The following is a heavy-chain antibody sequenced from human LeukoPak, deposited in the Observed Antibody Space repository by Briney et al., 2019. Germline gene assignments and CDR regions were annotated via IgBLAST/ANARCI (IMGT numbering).Heavy chain of an antibody. CDR1: GLTFGSYS. CDR2: ISSSSSYI. D-gene: IGHD6-13*01. J-gene: IGHJ4*02. CDR3: ARERDGSWHFDY. Sequence: PGRSLRPSWPASGLTFGSYSMNWDRQAAGKGLEWVSSISSSSSYIYYADSVNGRFTISRDNAKNSLYLQMNSLGAEDTAVYYCARERDGSWHFDYWGQGTLVTVSS. V-gene: IGHV3-21*01.